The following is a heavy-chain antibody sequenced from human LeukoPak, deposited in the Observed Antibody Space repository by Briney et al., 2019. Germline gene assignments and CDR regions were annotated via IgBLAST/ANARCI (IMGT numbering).Heavy chain of an antibody. CDR2: ISGSGGST. D-gene: IGHD6-13*01. Sequence: GGSLRLSCAASGFTFSSYAMSWVRQAPGKGLEWVSAISGSGGSTYYADSVKGRFTISRDNSKNTLYLQMNSLRAEDTAVYYCARRYIAAAGSYYFDYWGQGTLVTVSS. CDR1: GFTFSSYA. V-gene: IGHV3-23*01. J-gene: IGHJ4*02. CDR3: ARRYIAAAGSYYFDY.